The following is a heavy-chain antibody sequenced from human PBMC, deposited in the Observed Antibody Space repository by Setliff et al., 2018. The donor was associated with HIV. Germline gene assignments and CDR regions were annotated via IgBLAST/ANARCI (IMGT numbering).Heavy chain of an antibody. CDR1: GGASLIGSYYY. J-gene: IGHJ5*02. D-gene: IGHD6-19*01. CDR3: ARASSYSSVHRSFDP. V-gene: IGHV4-39*07. CDR2: IFSNGST. Sequence: PSETLSLTCTVSGGASLIGSYYYWGWIRQPPGKGLEWIATIFSNGSTYYNPSLRSRATISVDTSKNQFSLKMNSVTAADTAVYYCARASSYSSVHRSFDPWGRGTLVTVSS.